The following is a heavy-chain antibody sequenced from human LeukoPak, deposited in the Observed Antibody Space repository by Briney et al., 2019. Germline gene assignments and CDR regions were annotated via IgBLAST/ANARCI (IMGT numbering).Heavy chain of an antibody. D-gene: IGHD3-10*01. CDR1: GYTFTSYG. Sequence: VKXXXXASGYTFTSYGISWGRQAPGQGLEWMGGLTQFFRKTNYTQKFQGRLTITTHVSSSTAYMELSDLRSDDTAVYYCATSESGRSWDWFAPWGQGTLVTVSS. CDR3: ATSESGRSWDWFAP. J-gene: IGHJ5*02. V-gene: IGHV1-69*05. CDR2: LTQFFRKT.